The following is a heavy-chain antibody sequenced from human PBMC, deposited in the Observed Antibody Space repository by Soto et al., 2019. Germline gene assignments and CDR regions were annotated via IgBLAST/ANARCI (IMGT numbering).Heavy chain of an antibody. J-gene: IGHJ4*02. CDR1: GYTFTSYD. CDR3: AGGGGDYYGSGSSY. Sequence: QVQLVQSGAEVKKPGASVKVSCKASGYTFTSYDINWVRQATGQGLEWMGWMNPNSGNTGYAQKFQGRVTMTRNTRQSKEYMGLSSVRSEDTAVYCRAGGGGDYYGSGSSYWGQGTLVTVSS. CDR2: MNPNSGNT. D-gene: IGHD3-10*01. V-gene: IGHV1-8*01.